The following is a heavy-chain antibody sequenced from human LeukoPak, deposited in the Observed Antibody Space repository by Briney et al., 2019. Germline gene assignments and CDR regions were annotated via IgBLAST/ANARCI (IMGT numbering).Heavy chain of an antibody. Sequence: GESLKISCKGSGYSFTNYWINWVRQMPGKGLEWMGRIDPSDSYTNYSPSFQGHVSISTDKSISTAYLQWSSLKASDTAMYYCARRWSDNWNDVLDYWGQGTLVTVSS. V-gene: IGHV5-10-1*01. CDR2: IDPSDSYT. CDR1: GYSFTNYW. D-gene: IGHD1-1*01. CDR3: ARRWSDNWNDVLDY. J-gene: IGHJ4*02.